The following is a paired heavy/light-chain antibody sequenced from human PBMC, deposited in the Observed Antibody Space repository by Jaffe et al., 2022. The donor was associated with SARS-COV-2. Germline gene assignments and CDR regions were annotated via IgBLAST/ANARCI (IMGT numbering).Light chain of an antibody. CDR3: QHYGSSSWT. CDR2: GAS. CDR1: QSVSSSY. J-gene: IGKJ1*01. V-gene: IGKV3-20*01. Sequence: EIVLTQSPGTLSLSPGDRAALSCRASQSVSSSYLSWYQQKPGQAPRLFIYGASNRATGIPDRFSGSGSGTDFTLTISRLEPEDFAVYYCQHYGSSSWTFGQGTKVEIK.
Heavy chain of an antibody. CDR3: AREVASSWNHFDY. Sequence: QVQLVQSGAEVKKPGASVKLSCKASGYTFTGYYVHWVRQAPGQGLEWMGRINTNNGGTNYAQKFQGRVTMTRDTSINTAYMELSRLTYDDTVVYYCAREVASSWNHFDYWGQGVLVTVSS. V-gene: IGHV1-2*05. D-gene: IGHD6-13*01. CDR1: GYTFTGYY. CDR2: INTNNGGT. J-gene: IGHJ4*02.